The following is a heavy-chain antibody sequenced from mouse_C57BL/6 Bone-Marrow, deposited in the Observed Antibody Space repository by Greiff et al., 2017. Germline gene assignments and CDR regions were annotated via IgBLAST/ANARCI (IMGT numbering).Heavy chain of an antibody. D-gene: IGHD2-5*01. V-gene: IGHV1-81*01. J-gene: IGHJ4*01. CDR1: GYTFTSYG. CDR3: ARKFYYSKTKDY. CDR2: IYPRSGNT. Sequence: QVQLQQSGAELARPGASVKLSCKASGYTFTSYGISWVKQRTGPGLEWIGEIYPRSGNTYYNEKFKGKATLTADKSSSTAYMELRSLTSEDSAVYFCARKFYYSKTKDYWGQGTSVTVSS.